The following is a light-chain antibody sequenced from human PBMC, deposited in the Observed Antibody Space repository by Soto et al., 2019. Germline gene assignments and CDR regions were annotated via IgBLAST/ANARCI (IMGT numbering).Light chain of an antibody. Sequence: EIEMTQSPATLSLSPGEGATLSCRTSQSVGYSLAWYQQKPGLAPRLLIYGASTRITGIPDRFSGSGSGTEFTLTISSLQSEDFAVYYCQRYNNWPLAFGGGTKVESK. CDR1: QSVGYS. V-gene: IGKV3-15*01. CDR2: GAS. J-gene: IGKJ4*01. CDR3: QRYNNWPLA.